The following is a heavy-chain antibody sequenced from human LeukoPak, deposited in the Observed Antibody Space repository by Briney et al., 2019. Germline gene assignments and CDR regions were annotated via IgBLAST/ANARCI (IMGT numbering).Heavy chain of an antibody. D-gene: IGHD3-10*01. J-gene: IGHJ4*02. CDR2: INPNSGGT. V-gene: IGHV1-2*02. CDR1: GYTFTGYY. CDR3: ARIMVRGALALDY. Sequence: ASVKVSCKASGYTFTGYYMHWVRQAPGQGLEWMGWINPNSGGTNYAQKFQGRVTMTRDTSISTAYMELSRLRSDDTAVYYCARIMVRGALALDYWGQGTLVTVSS.